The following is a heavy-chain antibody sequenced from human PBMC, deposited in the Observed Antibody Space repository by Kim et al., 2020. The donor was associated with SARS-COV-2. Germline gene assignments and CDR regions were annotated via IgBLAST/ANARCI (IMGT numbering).Heavy chain of an antibody. CDR3: AKEGYGRSYYWYFDL. V-gene: IGHV3-33*06. J-gene: IGHJ2*01. D-gene: IGHD1-26*01. CDR1: GFTFSSYG. Sequence: GGSLRLSCAASGFTFSSYGMHWVRQAPGKGLEWVAVIWYDGRNKYYADSVKGRFTISRDNSKNTLDLQMNSLSAEDTAVYYCAKEGYGRSYYWYFDLWGRGTLVTGSS. CDR2: IWYDGRNK.